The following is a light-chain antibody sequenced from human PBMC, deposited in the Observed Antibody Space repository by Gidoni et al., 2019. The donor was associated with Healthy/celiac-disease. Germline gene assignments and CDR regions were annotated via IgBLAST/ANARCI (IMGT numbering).Light chain of an antibody. V-gene: IGKV1-39*01. Sequence: DIQMTQTPSSPSASVGDRGTTPCRAIQSICSYLNWYQQKPGNAPKLLIYSASSLQSGVPSRFSGSGSGTDFTLTISSLQPEDFATYYCQQGYRTPRTFGQGTKLEIK. CDR2: SAS. CDR1: QSICSY. J-gene: IGKJ1*01. CDR3: QQGYRTPRT.